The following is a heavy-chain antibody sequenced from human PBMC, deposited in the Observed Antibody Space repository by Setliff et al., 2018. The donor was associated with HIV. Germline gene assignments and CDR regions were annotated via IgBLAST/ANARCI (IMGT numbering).Heavy chain of an antibody. D-gene: IGHD3-22*01. CDR1: GYTFSNFY. CDR2: INPSIGST. Sequence: ASVKVSCKASGYTFSNFYMHWVRQAPGQGVEWMGVINPSIGSTAYAQKLQGRVTMTRDTSTSTVYMELSSLTSEDTAVYFCARGGDYDSSGYYVTWGQGSLVTVSS. CDR3: ARGGDYDSSGYYVT. J-gene: IGHJ4*02. V-gene: IGHV1-46*04.